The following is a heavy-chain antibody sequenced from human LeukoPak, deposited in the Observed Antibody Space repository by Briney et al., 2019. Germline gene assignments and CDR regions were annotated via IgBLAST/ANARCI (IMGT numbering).Heavy chain of an antibody. D-gene: IGHD3-9*01. V-gene: IGHV4-39*01. Sequence: SETLSLTCTVSGGSMSSSSHYWGWIRQPPGKGLEWIGSISYSGSTYYNPSLKSRVTISVDTSKKQFSLKLSSVTAADTAVYYCARGYYDLLTGYPKNFDNRGQGTLVTVSS. J-gene: IGHJ4*02. CDR2: ISYSGST. CDR1: GGSMSSSSHY. CDR3: ARGYYDLLTGYPKNFDN.